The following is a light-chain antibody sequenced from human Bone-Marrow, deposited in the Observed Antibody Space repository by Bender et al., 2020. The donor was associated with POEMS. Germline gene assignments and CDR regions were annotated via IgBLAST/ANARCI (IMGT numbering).Light chain of an antibody. Sequence: QSALTQPASVSGSPGQSITISCTGTTRDVGIYNLVSWYQQHPGKAPKVIIHDVTKRPSGVSDRFSGSKSGYTASLTISGLQAEDEADYYCCSYAGSHWVFGGGTKLTVL. CDR1: TRDVGIYNL. J-gene: IGLJ3*02. CDR2: DVT. V-gene: IGLV2-23*02. CDR3: CSYAGSHWV.